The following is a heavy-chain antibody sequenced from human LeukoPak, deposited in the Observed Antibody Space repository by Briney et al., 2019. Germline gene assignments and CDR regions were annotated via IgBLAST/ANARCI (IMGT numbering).Heavy chain of an antibody. D-gene: IGHD1-26*01. J-gene: IGHJ6*03. CDR3: ARATWDPNYYYYMDV. CDR1: GFTFSSYS. V-gene: IGHV3-21*01. CDR2: ISSSSSYI. Sequence: GGSLRLSCAASGFTFSSYSMNWVRQAPGKGLEWVSSISSSSSYIYYADSVKGRFTISRDNAKNSLFLQMNSLRAEDTAVYFCARATWDPNYYYYMDVWGKGTTVTISS.